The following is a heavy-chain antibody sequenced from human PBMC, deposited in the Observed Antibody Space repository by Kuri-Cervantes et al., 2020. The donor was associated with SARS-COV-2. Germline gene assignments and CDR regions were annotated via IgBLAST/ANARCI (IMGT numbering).Heavy chain of an antibody. V-gene: IGHV4-59*08. CDR3: ARQDSSRTNYYYYYGMDV. J-gene: IGHJ6*02. Sequence: SETLSLTCTVSGGSISSYYWSWIRQPPGKGLEWIGYIYYSGSTNYNPSLKSRVTISVDTSKNQFSLKLSSVTAADTAVYYCARQDSSRTNYYYYYGMDVWGQGTTVTVSS. CDR2: IYYSGST. D-gene: IGHD6-13*01. CDR1: GGSISSYY.